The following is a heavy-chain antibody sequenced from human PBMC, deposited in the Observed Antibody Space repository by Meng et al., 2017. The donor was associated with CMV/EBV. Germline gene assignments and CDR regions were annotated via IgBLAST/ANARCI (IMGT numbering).Heavy chain of an antibody. V-gene: IGHV3-30*02. CDR2: VRYDRHNK. D-gene: IGHD6-6*01. CDR3: AKDRLRGDTSSSRSTDYFDS. Sequence: GGSLRLSCAASGFTFGGYGMHWVRQAPGKGLEWVTFVRYDRHNKYFADSVKGRFTVSRDNSQNTLYLQMNSLRPEDTAVYYCAKDRLRGDTSSSRSTDYFDSWGQGTLVTVSS. CDR1: GFTFGGYG. J-gene: IGHJ4*02.